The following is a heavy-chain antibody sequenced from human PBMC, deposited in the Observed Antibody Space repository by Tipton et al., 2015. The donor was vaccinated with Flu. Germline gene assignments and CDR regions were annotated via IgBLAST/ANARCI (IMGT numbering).Heavy chain of an antibody. D-gene: IGHD5-18*01. CDR2: ISAYNGNT. V-gene: IGHV1-18*01. Sequence: QVQLVQSGAEVKKPGASVKVSCKASGYTFTSYGISWVRQAPGQGLEWMGWISAYNGNTNYAQKLQGRVTMTTDTSTSTAYMELRSLRSDDTAVYYCARDTKWWIQLWPDYYYYGMDVWGQGTTATVSS. CDR3: ARDTKWWIQLWPDYYYYGMDV. J-gene: IGHJ6*02. CDR1: GYTFTSYG.